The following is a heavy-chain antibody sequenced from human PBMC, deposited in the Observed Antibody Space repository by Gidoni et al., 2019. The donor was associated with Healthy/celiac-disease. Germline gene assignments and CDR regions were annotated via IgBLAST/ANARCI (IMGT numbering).Heavy chain of an antibody. J-gene: IGHJ4*02. D-gene: IGHD3-9*01. CDR2: ISGSGGST. V-gene: IGHV3-23*01. Sequence: EVQLLESGGGLVQPGGSLRLSCAASGFIFSSYAMSWVRQAPGKGLEWVSAISGSGGSTYYADSVKGRFTISRDNSKNTLYLQMNSLRAEDTAVYYCAKGNDILSGYFDYWGQGTLVTVSS. CDR1: GFIFSSYA. CDR3: AKGNDILSGYFDY.